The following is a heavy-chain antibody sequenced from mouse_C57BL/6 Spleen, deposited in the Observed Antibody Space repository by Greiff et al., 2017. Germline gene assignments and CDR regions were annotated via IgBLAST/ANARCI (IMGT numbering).Heavy chain of an antibody. CDR1: GYAFSSSW. CDR2: IYPGDGDT. Sequence: QVQLQQSGPELVKPGASVKISCKASGYAFSSSWMNWVKQRPGKGLEWIGRIYPGDGDTNYNGKFKGKATLTADKSSSTAYMQLSSLTSEDSAVYCCAREDYGTPGYFDVWGTGTTVTVSS. J-gene: IGHJ1*03. V-gene: IGHV1-82*01. D-gene: IGHD1-1*01. CDR3: AREDYGTPGYFDV.